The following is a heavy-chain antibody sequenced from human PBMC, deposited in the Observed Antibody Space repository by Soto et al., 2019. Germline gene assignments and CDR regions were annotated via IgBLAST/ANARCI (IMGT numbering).Heavy chain of an antibody. CDR1: GFTFSTYS. Sequence: PGGSLRLSCVGSGFTFSTYSINWVRQAPGKGLEWVSSISSRSDIYYADSVKGRFTITRDNAKNSVSLQMNSLRAEDTAVYYCAREYTAWPLAYGLDVWGQGTTVTVSS. CDR3: AREYTAWPLAYGLDV. CDR2: ISSRSDI. J-gene: IGHJ6*02. D-gene: IGHD2-2*02. V-gene: IGHV3-21*01.